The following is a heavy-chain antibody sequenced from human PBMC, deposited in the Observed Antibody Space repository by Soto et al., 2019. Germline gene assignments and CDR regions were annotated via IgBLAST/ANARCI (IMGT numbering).Heavy chain of an antibody. CDR1: GGSISSYY. CDR2: IYYSGST. J-gene: IGHJ6*03. V-gene: IGHV4-59*08. Sequence: PSETLSLTCTVSGGSISSYYWSWIRQPPGKGLEWIGYIYYSGSTNYNPSLKSRVTISVDTSKNQFSLKLSSVTAADTAVYYCARHYVVVVADYYYYYYMDVWGKGTTVTVSS. CDR3: ARHYVVVVADYYYYYYMDV. D-gene: IGHD2-15*01.